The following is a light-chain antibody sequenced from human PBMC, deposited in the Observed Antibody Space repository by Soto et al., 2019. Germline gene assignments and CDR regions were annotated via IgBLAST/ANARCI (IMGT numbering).Light chain of an antibody. CDR2: AAS. CDR3: QQSYSTPQLS. Sequence: DIQMTQSPSSLSASVGDRVTITCRASQSISNYLNWYQQKPGKAPKLLIYAASSLQSGVPSRFSGRGSGTDFTLTISSLQPEDFATYYCQQSYSTPQLSFGGGTKVQIK. J-gene: IGKJ4*01. V-gene: IGKV1-39*01. CDR1: QSISNY.